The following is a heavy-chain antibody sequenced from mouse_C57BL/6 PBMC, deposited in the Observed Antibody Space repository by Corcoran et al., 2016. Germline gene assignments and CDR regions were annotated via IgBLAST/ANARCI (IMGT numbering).Heavy chain of an antibody. Sequence: QVQLKQSGAELVRPGASVKLSCKASGYTFTDYYINWVKQRPGQGLEWIARIYPGSGNTYYNEKFKGKATLTAEKSSSTAYMQLSSLTSEDSAVYFCARAFYYYGTYWYFDVWGTGTTVTVSS. D-gene: IGHD1-1*01. CDR1: GYTFTDYY. CDR3: ARAFYYYGTYWYFDV. CDR2: IYPGSGNT. V-gene: IGHV1-76*01. J-gene: IGHJ1*03.